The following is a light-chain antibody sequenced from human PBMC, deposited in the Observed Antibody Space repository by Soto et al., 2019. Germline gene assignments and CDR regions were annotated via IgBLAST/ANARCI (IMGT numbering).Light chain of an antibody. CDR3: CSYAGTSTV. V-gene: IGLV2-23*01. CDR2: DDN. J-gene: IGLJ3*02. CDR1: SSDVGSFNL. Sequence: QSALTQRASVSGSPGQSITISCTGNSSDVGSFNLVSWYQQHPGRAPKLIVYDDNKRPSGVSNLFSGSKSGYTASLTISGLQAEDEADYYCCSYAGTSTVFGVGTKLTVL.